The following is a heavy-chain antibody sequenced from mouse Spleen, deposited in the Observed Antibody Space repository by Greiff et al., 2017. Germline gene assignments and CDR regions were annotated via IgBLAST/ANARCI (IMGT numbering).Heavy chain of an antibody. D-gene: IGHD2-2*01. CDR1: GFTFSSYT. J-gene: IGHJ4*01. Sequence: EVKVVESGGGLVQPGGSLKLSCAASGFTFSSYTLSWVRQTPEKRLEWVAYISNGGGSTYYPDTVKGRFTISRDNAKNTLYLQMSSLKSEDTAMYYCARGGYLYYAMDYWGQGTSVTVSS. CDR2: ISNGGGST. CDR3: ARGGYLYYAMDY. V-gene: IGHV5-12-2*01.